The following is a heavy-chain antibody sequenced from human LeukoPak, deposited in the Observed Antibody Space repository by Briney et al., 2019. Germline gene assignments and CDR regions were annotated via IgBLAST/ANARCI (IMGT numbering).Heavy chain of an antibody. Sequence: PGESLRLSCAASGFTFRSYAMNWVRQAPGKGLEWVSHISDNGGRTYYAESVKGRFAISRDNSKNTLYLQMNSLRVEDTALYYCAKDLPTKCRGDCPSDYWGQGTLVTVSS. J-gene: IGHJ4*02. V-gene: IGHV3-23*01. CDR1: GFTFRSYA. D-gene: IGHD2-21*02. CDR3: AKDLPTKCRGDCPSDY. CDR2: ISDNGGRT.